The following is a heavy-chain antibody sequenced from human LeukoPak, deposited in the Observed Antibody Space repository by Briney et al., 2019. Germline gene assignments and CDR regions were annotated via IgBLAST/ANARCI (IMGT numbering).Heavy chain of an antibody. D-gene: IGHD3-9*01. V-gene: IGHV1-2*02. CDR1: GYTFTGYY. J-gene: IGHJ6*02. CDR2: INPNSGGT. CDR3: ARDELRYFDWLLRTYYYYGMDV. Sequence: GASVKVSCKASGYTFTGYYMHWVRQAPGQGLEWMGWINPNSGGTNYAQKFQGRVTMTRDTSISTAYMELRSLRSDDTAVYYCARDELRYFDWLLRTYYYYGMDVWGQGTTVTVSS.